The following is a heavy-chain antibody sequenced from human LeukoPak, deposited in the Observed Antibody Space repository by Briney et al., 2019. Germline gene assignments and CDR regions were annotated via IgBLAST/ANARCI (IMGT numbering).Heavy chain of an antibody. CDR2: IIPMFGSG. D-gene: IGHD6-25*01. V-gene: IGHV1-69*05. Sequence: SVKLSCKASGGTFNNYAVSWVRQAPGQGLEWLGGIIPMFGSGKYAQKFQGRVTITTDEATTTAYMELGSLTSEDTAVYYCVRRQALRGRHRAFDPWGQGTLVTVTS. J-gene: IGHJ5*02. CDR1: GGTFNNYA. CDR3: VRRQALRGRHRAFDP.